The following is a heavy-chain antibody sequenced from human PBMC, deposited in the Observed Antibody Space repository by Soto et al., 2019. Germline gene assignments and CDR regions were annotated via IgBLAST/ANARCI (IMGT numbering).Heavy chain of an antibody. V-gene: IGHV3-21*01. J-gene: IGHJ4*02. Sequence: EVQLVESGGGLVKPGGSLRLSCAASGFTFSSYSMNWVRQAPGKGLEWVSSISSSSSFIYYADSLTGRFTISSDNAKNSLSLQMNSLRAEDTAVYYCARNPYSYDTSGYYYWGQGTLVTVSS. D-gene: IGHD3-22*01. CDR1: GFTFSSYS. CDR3: ARNPYSYDTSGYYY. CDR2: ISSSSSFI.